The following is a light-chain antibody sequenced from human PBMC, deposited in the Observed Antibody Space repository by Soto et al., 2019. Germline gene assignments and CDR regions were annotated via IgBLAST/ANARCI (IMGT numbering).Light chain of an antibody. CDR3: AAWDDSLNGVV. Sequence: QLVLTQAPSASGTPGQRVTISCSGSSSNIGSDSVNWYQQLPGTAPKLLIYNNNQRPSGVPDRFSGSKSSTSASLAISGLQSEDEADYYCAAWDDSLNGVVFGGGTKVTVL. CDR1: SSNIGSDS. V-gene: IGLV1-44*01. CDR2: NNN. J-gene: IGLJ2*01.